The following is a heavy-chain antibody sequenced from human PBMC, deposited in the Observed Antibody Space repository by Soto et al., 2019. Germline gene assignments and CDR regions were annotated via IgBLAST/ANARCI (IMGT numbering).Heavy chain of an antibody. Sequence: SETLSLTCTVSGGSISSGTYYWSWIRQHPGKGLEWIGYIYYTGSAYYNPSLKSRVSISVDTSKKQFSLKLNSVTAADTAVYYCARGHAGYYYGMDVWGQGTTVTVSS. J-gene: IGHJ6*02. CDR1: GGSISSGTYY. CDR2: IYYTGSA. V-gene: IGHV4-31*03. D-gene: IGHD2-8*01. CDR3: ARGHAGYYYGMDV.